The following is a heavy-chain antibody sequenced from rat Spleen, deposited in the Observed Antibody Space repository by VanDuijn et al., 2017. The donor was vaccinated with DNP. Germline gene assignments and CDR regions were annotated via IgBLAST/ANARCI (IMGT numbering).Heavy chain of an antibody. Sequence: QVQLKESGPGLVQPSQTLSLTCTVSGFSLTSYNVHWVRQPAGKGLEWMGIMWTGGSTDHNSALKSRLTISRDTSKSQVFLKMNSLQTEDTAIYFCTGGGSSIYPFTYWGQGTLVTVSS. J-gene: IGHJ3*01. CDR1: GFSLTSYN. CDR3: TGGGSSIYPFTY. V-gene: IGHV2-30*01. D-gene: IGHD1-2*01. CDR2: MWTGGST.